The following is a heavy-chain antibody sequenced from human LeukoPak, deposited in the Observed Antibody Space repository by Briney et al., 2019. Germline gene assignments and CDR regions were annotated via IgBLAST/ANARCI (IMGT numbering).Heavy chain of an antibody. Sequence: GGSLRLSCAASGFTFSSYEMNWVRQAPGKGLEWVSYIRSSGSAIYYADSVKGRFTISRDNAKNSLYLQMNSLRAEDTGVYYCARDAIDYYYYYMDVWGKGTTVTISS. CDR2: IRSSGSAI. V-gene: IGHV3-48*03. D-gene: IGHD2-21*01. CDR3: ARDAIDYYYYYMDV. J-gene: IGHJ6*03. CDR1: GFTFSSYE.